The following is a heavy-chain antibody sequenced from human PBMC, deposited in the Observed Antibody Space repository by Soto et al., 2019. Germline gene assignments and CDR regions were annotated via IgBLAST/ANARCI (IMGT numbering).Heavy chain of an antibody. Sequence: PSETLSLTCAVYGGSFSGYYWSWIRQPPGKGLEWIGEINHSGSTNYNPSLKSRVTISVDTSKNQFSLKLSSVTAADTAVYYCAKSIAARRGPFDYWGQGTLVTVSS. J-gene: IGHJ4*02. CDR1: GGSFSGYY. CDR3: AKSIAARRGPFDY. CDR2: INHSGST. D-gene: IGHD6-6*01. V-gene: IGHV4-34*01.